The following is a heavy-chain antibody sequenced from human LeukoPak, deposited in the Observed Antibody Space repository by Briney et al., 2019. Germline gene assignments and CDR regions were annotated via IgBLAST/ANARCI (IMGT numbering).Heavy chain of an antibody. D-gene: IGHD1-14*01. V-gene: IGHV3-30*03. CDR2: ISYDGSNK. CDR3: ARLQAVTPFDY. CDR1: GFTFSSYG. Sequence: PGGSLRLSCAASGFTFSSYGMHWVRQAPGKGLEWVAVISYDGSNKYYADSVKGRFTIPRDNSKNTLYLQMNSLRAEDTAVYYCARLQAVTPFDYWGQGTLVTVSS. J-gene: IGHJ4*02.